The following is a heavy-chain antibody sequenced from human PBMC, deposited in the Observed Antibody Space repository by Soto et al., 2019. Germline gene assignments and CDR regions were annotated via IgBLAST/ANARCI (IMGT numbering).Heavy chain of an antibody. CDR2: INPNGGSP. Sequence: QVQLVQSGAEVKRPGASVKVSCKASGYTFTTYYMHWVRQAPGQGLEWLGIINPNGGSPTYAQKFQGSVTMARDTSTSAVYWELSSPRSEDTAVYYCARAGYCSGGTCFHGNCDYWGQGTLVTVSA. D-gene: IGHD2-15*01. CDR3: ARAGYCSGGTCFHGNCDY. J-gene: IGHJ4*02. V-gene: IGHV1-46*01. CDR1: GYTFTTYY.